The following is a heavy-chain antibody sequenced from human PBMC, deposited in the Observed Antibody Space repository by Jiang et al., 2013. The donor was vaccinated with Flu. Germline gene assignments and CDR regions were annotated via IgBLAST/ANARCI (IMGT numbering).Heavy chain of an antibody. V-gene: IGHV4-39*07. CDR3: ARNVMTTVTQFFDY. CDR2: IYFSGTT. CDR1: GDSINSNNYY. D-gene: IGHD4-17*01. Sequence: GPGLVKPSETLSLTCSVFGDSINSNNYYWGWIRQAPGQGLEWVGSIYFSGTTYQNPSPKSRVTMSLDTSKNQFSLKLRSVTAADTAVYFCARNVMTTVTQFFDYWGQGTLITVSS. J-gene: IGHJ4*02.